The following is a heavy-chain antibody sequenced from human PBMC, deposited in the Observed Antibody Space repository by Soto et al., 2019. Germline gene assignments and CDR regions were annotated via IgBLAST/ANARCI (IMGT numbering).Heavy chain of an antibody. D-gene: IGHD3-22*01. Sequence: EVQLLESGGGLVQPGGSLRLSCVASGFTFSTYGMTWVRQAPGKGLEWVSGISDSPYYADSVKGRFTISRDNSKNTLYLQMNSLRAEDTAVYYCATIGNSRQSDYWGQGTLVTVSS. J-gene: IGHJ4*02. CDR1: GFTFSTYG. CDR2: ISDSP. V-gene: IGHV3-23*01. CDR3: ATIGNSRQSDY.